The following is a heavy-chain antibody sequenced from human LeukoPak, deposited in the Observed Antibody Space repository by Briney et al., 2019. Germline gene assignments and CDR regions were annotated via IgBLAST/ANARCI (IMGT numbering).Heavy chain of an antibody. V-gene: IGHV3-11*04. D-gene: IGHD3-22*01. CDR1: GFSFSDYY. Sequence: PGGSLRLSCAASGFSFSDYYMSWIRQAPGKGLEWPSYISSDSNAMHYADSVMGRFTISRDNAKNSLYLQMNSLRAEDTAVYYCATYYYDTSGYPAFDYWGQGTLVTVSS. CDR3: ATYYYDTSGYPAFDY. CDR2: ISSDSNAM. J-gene: IGHJ4*02.